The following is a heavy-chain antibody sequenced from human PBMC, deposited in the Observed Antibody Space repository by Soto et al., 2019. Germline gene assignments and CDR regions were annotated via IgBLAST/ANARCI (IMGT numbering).Heavy chain of an antibody. J-gene: IGHJ4*02. CDR3: VKDGGYCSSSTCYAPRNHYFDS. Sequence: PGGSLRLSCEASGFTFSDYWMSWVRQAPGKGPEWVVNIKFDGSEKQYVDSVRGRFTISRDNSRSSLSLQMNSLRAGDTAVYYCVKDGGYCSSSTCYAPRNHYFDSWGQGTLVTVSS. CDR1: GFTFSDYW. V-gene: IGHV3-7*03. D-gene: IGHD2-2*01. CDR2: IKFDGSEK.